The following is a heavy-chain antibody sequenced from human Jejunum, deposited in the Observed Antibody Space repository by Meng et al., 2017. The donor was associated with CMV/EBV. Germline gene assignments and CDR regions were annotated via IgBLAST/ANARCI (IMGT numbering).Heavy chain of an antibody. D-gene: IGHD6-6*01. V-gene: IGHV4-39*07. Sequence: QFQGQGPESGKHSQNLSSLVTVSGKSIGSSYNNWGWIWQSPGKGLEWIGSIYYTGSTYYNPSVKSRLTRSIVTCKNQFSLNLSSVTAADTAIYSCARCLRTSSSGYWGQGTLVTVSS. CDR3: ARCLRTSSSGY. CDR1: GKSIGSSYNN. CDR2: IYYTGST. J-gene: IGHJ4*02.